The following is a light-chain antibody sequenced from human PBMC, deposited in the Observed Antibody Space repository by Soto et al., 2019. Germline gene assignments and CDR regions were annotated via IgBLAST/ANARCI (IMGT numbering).Light chain of an antibody. CDR3: QQYGRSPRT. CDR1: QSVNSDY. J-gene: IGKJ1*01. Sequence: EIVLTQSPATLSLSPGERATLSCRASQSVNSDYLGWYQQKPGQAPRLLIYIASRRATGIPDRFSGSGSGTDFTLTISSLEPEDFAVYYCQQYGRSPRTFGQGTKVEIK. CDR2: IAS. V-gene: IGKV3-20*01.